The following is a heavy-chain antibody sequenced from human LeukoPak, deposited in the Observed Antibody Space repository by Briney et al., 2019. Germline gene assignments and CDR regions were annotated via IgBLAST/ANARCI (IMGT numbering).Heavy chain of an antibody. CDR3: DSGSQLGGSLYYHYYYYMDV. CDR2: IYSGGST. D-gene: IGHD2-15*01. J-gene: IGHJ6*03. V-gene: IGHV3-53*01. Sequence: HTGGSLRLSCAASGFTVSSNYMSWVRQAPGKGLEWVSVIYSGGSTYYADSVKGRFTISRDNSKNTLYLQMNSLTAEDTAVYARDSGSQLGGSLYYHYYYYMDVWGKGTTVTVSS. CDR1: GFTVSSNY.